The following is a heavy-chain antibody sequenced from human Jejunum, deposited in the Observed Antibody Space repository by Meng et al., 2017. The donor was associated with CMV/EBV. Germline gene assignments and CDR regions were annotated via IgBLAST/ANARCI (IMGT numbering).Heavy chain of an antibody. J-gene: IGHJ4*02. D-gene: IGHD1-1*01. CDR3: GMERVN. CDR1: GGSLSPYY. CDR2: ISHGGIT. V-gene: IGHV4-34*01. Sequence: QVQLQQGGAGLLNSSGTLSLTCAVYGGSLSPYYWTWIRQIPGKGLEWIGEISHGGITNYNPSLKSRVTLLIDTSKNQFSLKLSSVTAADTAVYYCGMERVNWGQGILVTVSS.